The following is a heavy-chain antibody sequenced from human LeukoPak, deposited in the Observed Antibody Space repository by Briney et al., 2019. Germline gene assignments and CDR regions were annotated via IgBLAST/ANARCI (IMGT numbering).Heavy chain of an antibody. V-gene: IGHV1-18*01. CDR1: GYTFTSYG. CDR3: ATSMIVVVRPRGNAFDI. CDR2: ISAYNGNT. Sequence: EASVKVSCKASGYTFTSYGISWVRQAPGQGLEWMGWISAYNGNTNYAQKLQGRVTMTTDTSTSTAYMELRSLRSEDTAVYYCATSMIVVVRPRGNAFDIWGQGTMVTVSS. D-gene: IGHD3-22*01. J-gene: IGHJ3*02.